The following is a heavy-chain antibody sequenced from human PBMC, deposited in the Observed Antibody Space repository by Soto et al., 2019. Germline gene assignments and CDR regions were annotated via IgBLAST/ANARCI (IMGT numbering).Heavy chain of an antibody. V-gene: IGHV3-74*01. Sequence: AGGALRVPRVGSGNTLTKYGLHWVRQVPGKGLVWVERVDSDGRGTSYADFVKGRFTISRDNSKNTVFLQMDSLRADDTAMFYCARVDSSGILDPWGQGSPVTVS. J-gene: IGHJ5*02. CDR2: VDSDGRGT. CDR1: GNTLTKYG. D-gene: IGHD3-22*01. CDR3: ARVDSSGILDP.